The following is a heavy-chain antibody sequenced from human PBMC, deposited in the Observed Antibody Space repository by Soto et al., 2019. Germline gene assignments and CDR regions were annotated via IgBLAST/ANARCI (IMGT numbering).Heavy chain of an antibody. CDR3: ASRHSSPYFDY. D-gene: IGHD6-13*01. V-gene: IGHV4-30-4*01. CDR1: GGSISSGDYY. Sequence: QVQLQESGPGLVKPSQTLSLTCTVSGGSISSGDYYWSWMRQPPGKGLEWIGSIYYSGSTYYNPSLQTRFTISVDTDNNKYSMKLDSVTAADTAVHYCASRHSSPYFDYWGRATLVTVSS. J-gene: IGHJ4*02. CDR2: IYYSGST.